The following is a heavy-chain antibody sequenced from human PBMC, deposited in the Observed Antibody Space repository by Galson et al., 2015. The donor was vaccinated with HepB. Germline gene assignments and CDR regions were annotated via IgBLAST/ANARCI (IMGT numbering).Heavy chain of an antibody. J-gene: IGHJ3*02. CDR3: AERDYGGNSGAFDI. CDR1: GGTFSSYT. V-gene: IGHV1-69*02. D-gene: IGHD4-23*01. CDR2: IIPILGIA. Sequence: VKVSCKASGGTFSSYTISWVRQAPGQGLEWMGRIIPILGIANYAQKFQGRVTITADKSTSTAYMELSSLRSEDTAVYYCAERDYGGNSGAFDIWGQGTMVTVSS.